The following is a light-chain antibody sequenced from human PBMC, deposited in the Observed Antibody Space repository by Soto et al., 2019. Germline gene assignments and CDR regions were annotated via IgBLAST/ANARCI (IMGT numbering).Light chain of an antibody. CDR1: QSVLSNSDNKNY. V-gene: IGKV4-1*01. CDR3: QEYHSDPIT. CDR2: WAS. Sequence: FVMTQSPDSLAASLGERATINWRSSQSVLSNSDNKNYLAWFQQKPGQPPKLLFYWASTRESGVPDRFSGSGSATDFTLTISSLQAEDVAVNYCQEYHSDPITFCQGRRLAIK. J-gene: IGKJ5*01.